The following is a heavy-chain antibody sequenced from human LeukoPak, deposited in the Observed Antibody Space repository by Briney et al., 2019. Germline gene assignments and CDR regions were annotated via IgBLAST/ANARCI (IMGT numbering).Heavy chain of an antibody. D-gene: IGHD5-12*01. J-gene: IGHJ4*02. CDR2: ISYDGSNK. CDR1: GFTFSSYA. Sequence: GRSLRLSCAASGFTFSSYAMHWVRQAPGKGLEWVAVISYDGSNKYYADSVKGRFTISRDNSKNTLYLQMNSLRTEDTAVYYCARGGVDWKDPLKNWGQGTLVTVSS. CDR3: ARGGVDWKDPLKN. V-gene: IGHV3-30-3*01.